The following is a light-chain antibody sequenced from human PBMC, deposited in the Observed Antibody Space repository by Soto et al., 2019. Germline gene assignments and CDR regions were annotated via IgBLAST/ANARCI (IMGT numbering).Light chain of an antibody. CDR2: DVS. Sequence: QSALTQPRSVSGSPGQSVTISCTGTSSDVGGYNYVSWYQQHPGKAPKLMIYDVSKRPSGVPDRFSGSKSGNTASLTISGRQAADEADYYCCSYAGSYTFVVFGGGTKVTVL. CDR1: SSDVGGYNY. V-gene: IGLV2-11*01. CDR3: CSYAGSYTFVV. J-gene: IGLJ2*01.